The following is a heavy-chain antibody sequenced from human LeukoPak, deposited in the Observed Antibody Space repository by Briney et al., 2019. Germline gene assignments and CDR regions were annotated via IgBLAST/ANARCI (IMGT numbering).Heavy chain of an antibody. J-gene: IGHJ4*02. CDR3: ARGGIADRLSR. D-gene: IGHD6-6*01. Sequence: SETLSLTCAVYGGSFSGYYCTWIRQPPGKGLEWIGEINLNGGTNYNPSLKSRVTISVDTSRNQFSLKLSSVTAADTAVYYCARGGIADRLSRWGRGTLVTVSS. V-gene: IGHV4-34*01. CDR2: INLNGGT. CDR1: GGSFSGYY.